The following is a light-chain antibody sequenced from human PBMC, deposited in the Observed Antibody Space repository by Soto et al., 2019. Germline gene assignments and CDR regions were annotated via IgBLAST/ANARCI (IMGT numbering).Light chain of an antibody. V-gene: IGKV3-11*01. CDR3: QQRADWPLT. CDR1: QSISSY. J-gene: IGKJ4*01. CDR2: DAS. Sequence: EFVLTQSPATLSLSPGERATLSCRASQSISSYLAWYQQKPGQAPRLLIYDASNRATGIPARFSGSGSATDFTLTISSLEPEDFAVYYCQQRADWPLTFGGGTKVEI.